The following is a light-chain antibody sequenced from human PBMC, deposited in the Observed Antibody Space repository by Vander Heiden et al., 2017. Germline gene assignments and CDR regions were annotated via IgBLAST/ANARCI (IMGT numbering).Light chain of an antibody. CDR1: NIGSQS. J-gene: IGLJ2*01. Sequence: SHVLSQPPSVSVAPGKTAIITCGGNNIGSQSVHWYHRQPRDGPVLVVSDHNGRPSGIPELFSGSSAGKTATPTITRVEAGDEADFCWQGWGSSGDHPIFGGGTKLTVL. CDR2: DHN. CDR3: QGWGSSGDHPI. V-gene: IGLV3-21*03.